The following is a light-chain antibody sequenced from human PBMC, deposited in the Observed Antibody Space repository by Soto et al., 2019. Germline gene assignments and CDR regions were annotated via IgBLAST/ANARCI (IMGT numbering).Light chain of an antibody. V-gene: IGKV3-20*01. J-gene: IGKJ1*01. CDR2: GAS. CDR1: QSVSTHF. CDR3: QQYGRTSWT. Sequence: EIVLTQSPGTLSLSPGEGATLSCRASQSVSTHFFAWYQQKPGQAPRLLIYGASTRATGIPDRFISSGSGTDFTLTISRLEPEDFAVYYCQQYGRTSWTFGHGTKVEIK.